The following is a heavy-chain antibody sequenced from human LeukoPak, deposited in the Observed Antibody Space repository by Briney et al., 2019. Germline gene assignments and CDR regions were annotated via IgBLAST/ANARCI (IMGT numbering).Heavy chain of an antibody. J-gene: IGHJ6*02. D-gene: IGHD6-13*01. V-gene: IGHV3-7*03. CDR2: VKQEGSET. CDR3: ARDPYSSSWSYGMDV. CDR1: GFTFSNYW. Sequence: GGSLRLSCTATGFTFSNYWMSWVRQTPEKGLEWVAYVKQEGSETVYVDSVKGRFTISRDNAQRSLYLQMNSLRAQDTAVYYCARDPYSSSWSYGMDVWGQGTAVTVSS.